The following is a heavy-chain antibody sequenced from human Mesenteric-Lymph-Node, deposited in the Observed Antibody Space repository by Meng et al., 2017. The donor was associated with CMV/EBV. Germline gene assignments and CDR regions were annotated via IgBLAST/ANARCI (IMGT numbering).Heavy chain of an antibody. CDR3: ARDANYYGSGSYYNTFDL. CDR1: SSGDNY. V-gene: IGHV4-31*02. Sequence: SSGDNYWGGIRQYPGKGLEWIGNIYYTGSTDYNPSLKSRVTISVDTSNNQFSLKLSSVTAADTAIYYCARDANYYGSGSYYNTFDLWGRGTLVTVSS. D-gene: IGHD3-10*01. CDR2: IYYTGST. J-gene: IGHJ2*01.